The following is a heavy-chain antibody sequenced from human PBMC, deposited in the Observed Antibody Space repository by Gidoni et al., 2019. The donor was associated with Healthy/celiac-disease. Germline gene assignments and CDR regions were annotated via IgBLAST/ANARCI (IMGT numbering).Heavy chain of an antibody. D-gene: IGHD3-3*01. J-gene: IGHJ4*01. CDR1: GFTFSSYA. CDR2: ISGRGGST. CDR3: AKDRTLRFLEWLFGY. V-gene: IGHV3-23*01. Sequence: EVQLLESGGGLVQPGGSLRLSCAASGFTFSSYAMSWVRPAPGKGLEWVSAISGRGGSTYYADSVKGRFTISRDNSKNTLYLQMNSLRAEDTAVYYCAKDRTLRFLEWLFGYWGQEPWSPSP.